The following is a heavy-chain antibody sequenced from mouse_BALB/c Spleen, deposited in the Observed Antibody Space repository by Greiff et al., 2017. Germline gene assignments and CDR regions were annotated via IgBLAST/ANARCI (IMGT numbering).Heavy chain of an antibody. J-gene: IGHJ4*01. CDR1: GFTFSSYG. Sequence: EVQLVESGGGLVQPGGSLKLSCAASGFTFSSYGMSWVRQTPDKRLELVATINSNGGSTYYPDSVKGRFTISRDNAKNTLYLQMSSLKSEDTAMYYCAREGDYGAFYAMDYWGQGTSVTVSS. CDR3: AREGDYGAFYAMDY. V-gene: IGHV5-6-3*01. CDR2: INSNGGST. D-gene: IGHD1-1*02.